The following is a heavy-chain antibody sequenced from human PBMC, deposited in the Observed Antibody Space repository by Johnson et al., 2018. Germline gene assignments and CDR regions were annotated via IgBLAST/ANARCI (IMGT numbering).Heavy chain of an antibody. CDR1: GYTFTNYD. D-gene: IGHD3-10*01. CDR2: MNPNSGNT. CDR3: ARSYYYASGTYYYYMDV. Sequence: EQLVESGAEVKKHGASVKVCCKASGYTFTNYDLNWVRQATGQGLERMGWMNPNSGNTGYAQKFPGRVIMTRNTSRSTAYLELSSLRSEETAVYFCARSYYYASGTYYYYMDVWGKGTTVAVS. J-gene: IGHJ6*03. V-gene: IGHV1-8*01.